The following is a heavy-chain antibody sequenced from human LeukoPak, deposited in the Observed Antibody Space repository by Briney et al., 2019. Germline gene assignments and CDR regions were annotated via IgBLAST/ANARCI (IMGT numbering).Heavy chain of an antibody. Sequence: GESLKISCKGSGYSFTSYWIGWVRQMPGKGLEWMGIIYPGDSDTRYSPSFQGQVTISADKSISTAYLQWSSLKASDTAMYYCASWGYCSGGSCYSSNLPYYWGQGTLVTVSS. J-gene: IGHJ4*02. CDR2: IYPGDSDT. V-gene: IGHV5-51*01. CDR3: ASWGYCSGGSCYSSNLPYY. CDR1: GYSFTSYW. D-gene: IGHD2-15*01.